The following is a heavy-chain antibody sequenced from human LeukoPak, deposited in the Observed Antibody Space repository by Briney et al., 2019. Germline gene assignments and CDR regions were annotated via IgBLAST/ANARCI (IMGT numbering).Heavy chain of an antibody. J-gene: IGHJ4*02. CDR2: INPSGGST. Sequence: ASVKVSCKASGYTFTSYYMHWVRQAPGQGLEWMGIINPSGGSTSYAQKFQGRVTMTRDTSTSTVYMELSSLRSEDTAVYYCARDGGGGWSVLGDYDILTGYYHYFDYWGQGTLVTVSS. CDR1: GYTFTSYY. D-gene: IGHD3-9*01. V-gene: IGHV1-46*01. CDR3: ARDGGGGWSVLGDYDILTGYYHYFDY.